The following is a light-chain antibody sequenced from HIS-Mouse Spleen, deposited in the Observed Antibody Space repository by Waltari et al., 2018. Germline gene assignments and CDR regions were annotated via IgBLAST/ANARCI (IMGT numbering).Light chain of an antibody. Sequence: QSVLTQPPSASGTPGQRVTISCSGSSSNIGSNTVTWYQQLPGTAPKPRIYSNKQQPSGVPARFSGSKSGTSASLAISGLQSEDEADYYCAAWDDSLNGPVFGGGTQLTVL. CDR3: AAWDDSLNGPV. J-gene: IGLJ7*01. CDR1: SSNIGSNT. V-gene: IGLV1-44*01. CDR2: SNK.